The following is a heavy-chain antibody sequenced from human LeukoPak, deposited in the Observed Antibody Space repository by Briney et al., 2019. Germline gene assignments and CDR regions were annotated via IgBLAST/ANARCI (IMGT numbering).Heavy chain of an antibody. J-gene: IGHJ4*02. V-gene: IGHV4-59*01. CDR2: IYYSGST. CDR3: ARLYEDYYGSGPSKGPLDH. CDR1: GGSISSYY. Sequence: SETLSLTCTVSGGSISSYYWSWIRQPPGKGLEWIGYIYYSGSTNYNPSLKSRVTISVDTSKNQFSLKLSSVTAADTAVYYCARLYEDYYGSGPSKGPLDHWGQGTLVTVSS. D-gene: IGHD3-10*01.